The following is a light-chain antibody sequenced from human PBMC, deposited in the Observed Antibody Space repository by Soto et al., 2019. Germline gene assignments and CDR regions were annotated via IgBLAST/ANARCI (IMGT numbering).Light chain of an antibody. CDR1: SSNIGNNY. CDR3: GTWDSRLSSVV. Sequence: QSVLTQPPSVSAAPGQKVTISCSGSSSNIGNNYVSWYQQLPGTAPKLLMYDNNKRPSGIPDRFSGSKSGTSATLGITGLQTGDEADYYCGTWDSRLSSVVLGGGTKLTVL. CDR2: DNN. V-gene: IGLV1-51*01. J-gene: IGLJ2*01.